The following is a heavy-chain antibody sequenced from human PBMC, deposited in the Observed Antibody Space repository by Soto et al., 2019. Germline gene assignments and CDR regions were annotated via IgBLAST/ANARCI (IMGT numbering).Heavy chain of an antibody. J-gene: IGHJ4*02. CDR2: IYHSGST. D-gene: IGHD4-17*01. V-gene: IGHV4-30-2*01. Sequence: LSLTCAVSGGSISGGGYSWSWIRQPPGKGLEWIGYIYHSGSTYYNPSLKSRVTISVDRSKKEFSLRLSSVTAADAAVYYCARGDYGDYSYFDSWGRGTLVTVSS. CDR1: GGSISGGGYS. CDR3: ARGDYGDYSYFDS.